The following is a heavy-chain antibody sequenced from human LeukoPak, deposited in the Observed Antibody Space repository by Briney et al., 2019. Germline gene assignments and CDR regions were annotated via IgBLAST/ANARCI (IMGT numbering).Heavy chain of an antibody. D-gene: IGHD6-13*01. CDR1: GFTFDDYA. CDR3: ATHPGIAATDY. Sequence: QTGGSLRFSCAASGFTFDDYAMHWVRQAPGKGLEWVSGISWNSGSIGYADSVKGRFTISRDNAKNSLYLQMNSLRAEDTALYYCATHPGIAATDYWGQGTLVTVSS. V-gene: IGHV3-9*01. J-gene: IGHJ4*02. CDR2: ISWNSGSI.